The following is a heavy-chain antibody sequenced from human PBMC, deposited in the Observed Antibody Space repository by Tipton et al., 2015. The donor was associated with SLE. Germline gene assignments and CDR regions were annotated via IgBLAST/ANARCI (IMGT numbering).Heavy chain of an antibody. D-gene: IGHD2-2*01. CDR1: GYTFTSYY. V-gene: IGHV1-46*01. CDR3: ARAYCSSTSCYFGLGYYYYGMDV. J-gene: IGHJ6*02. CDR2: INPSGGST. Sequence: QLVQSGAEVKKPGASVKVSCKASGYTFTSYYMHWVRQAPGQGLEWMGIINPSGGSTSYAQKFQGRVTMTRDTSTSTVYMELSSLRSEDTAVYYCARAYCSSTSCYFGLGYYYYGMDVWGQGTTVTVSS.